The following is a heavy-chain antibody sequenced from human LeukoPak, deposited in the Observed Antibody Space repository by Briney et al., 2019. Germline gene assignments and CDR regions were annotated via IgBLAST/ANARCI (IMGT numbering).Heavy chain of an antibody. V-gene: IGHV1-2*02. J-gene: IGHJ5*02. CDR3: ARRVRGVIITEDNWFDP. Sequence: ASVKVSCTASGYTFTGYYMHWVRQAPGQGLEWMGWINPNSGGTNYTQKFQGRVTMTRDTSISTAYMELSRLRSDDTAVYYCARRVRGVIITEDNWFDPWGQGTLVTVSS. CDR2: INPNSGGT. D-gene: IGHD3-10*01. CDR1: GYTFTGYY.